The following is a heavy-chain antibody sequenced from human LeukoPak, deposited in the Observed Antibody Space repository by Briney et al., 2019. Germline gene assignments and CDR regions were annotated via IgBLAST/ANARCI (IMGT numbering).Heavy chain of an antibody. D-gene: IGHD6-13*01. CDR1: GFSFSSYA. CDR2: ISSSGGST. J-gene: IGHJ4*02. V-gene: IGHV3-23*01. CDR3: AKATFASSWNLYFDY. Sequence: GGSLRLSCAASGFSFSSYAMSWVRQAPGKGLEWVSTISSSGGSTYYADSVKGRFTISRDNSKSTLYLQMNSLRAEDTAVYYCAKATFASSWNLYFDYWGQGALVTVSS.